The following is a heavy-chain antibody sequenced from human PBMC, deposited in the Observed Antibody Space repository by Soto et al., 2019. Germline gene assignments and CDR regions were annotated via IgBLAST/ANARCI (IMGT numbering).Heavy chain of an antibody. D-gene: IGHD1-20*01. CDR3: ARARITGTRDAFDN. Sequence: GGSLRLSCAASGFTFSSYSMNWVRQAPGKGLEWVSSISSSSSYIYYADSVKGRFTISRDNAKNSLYLQMNSLRAEDTAVYYCARARITGTRDAFDNWGQGTMVTVSS. V-gene: IGHV3-21*01. CDR2: ISSSSSYI. CDR1: GFTFSSYS. J-gene: IGHJ3*02.